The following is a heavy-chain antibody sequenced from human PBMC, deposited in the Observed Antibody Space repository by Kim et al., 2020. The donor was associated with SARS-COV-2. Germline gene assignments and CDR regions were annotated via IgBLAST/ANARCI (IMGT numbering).Heavy chain of an antibody. CDR2: IYQSGST. V-gene: IGHV4-59*01. J-gene: IGHJ3*02. CDR1: GGSISTYY. Sequence: SETLSLTCTVSGGSISTYYWNWIRQSPGKGLEAIGYIYQSGSTNYNPSLKSRVTISVDTSKNLFSLNLSSVTAADTAVYYCARERSDGFDIWGPGTLVTV. CDR3: ARERSDGFDI. D-gene: IGHD3-16*01.